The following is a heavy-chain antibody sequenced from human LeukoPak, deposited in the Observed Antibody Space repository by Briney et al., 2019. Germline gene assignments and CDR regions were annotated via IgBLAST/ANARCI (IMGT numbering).Heavy chain of an antibody. CDR1: GGSISSSSYY. Sequence: PSETLSLTCTVSGGSISSSSYYWGWIRQPPGKGLEWIGSIYYSGSTYYNPSLESRATISVDTSKNQFSLKLSSVTAADTAVYYCARSPHYYYYGMDVWGQGTTVTVSS. CDR3: ARSPHYYYYGMDV. CDR2: IYYSGST. J-gene: IGHJ6*02. V-gene: IGHV4-39*01.